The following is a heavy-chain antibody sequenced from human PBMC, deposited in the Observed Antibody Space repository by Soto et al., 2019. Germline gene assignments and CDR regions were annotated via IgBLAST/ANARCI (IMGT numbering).Heavy chain of an antibody. CDR2: IYYSGST. J-gene: IGHJ6*03. CDR3: ARHCSVVVPAAFDYMDV. Sequence: PSETLSLTCTVSGGSISSYYWSWIRQPPGKGLEWIGYIYYSGSTNYNPSLKSRVTISVDTSKNQFSLKLSSVTAADTAVYYCARHCSVVVPAAFDYMDVWGKGTTVTVSS. D-gene: IGHD2-2*01. V-gene: IGHV4-59*08. CDR1: GGSISSYY.